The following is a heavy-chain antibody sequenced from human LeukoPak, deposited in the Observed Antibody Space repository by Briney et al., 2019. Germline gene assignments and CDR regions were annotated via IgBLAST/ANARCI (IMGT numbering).Heavy chain of an antibody. D-gene: IGHD1-26*01. CDR3: ARVGRSRGSLPNSYYYMDV. J-gene: IGHJ6*03. CDR1: GDIFNSYS. V-gene: IGHV1-69*05. Sequence: SVKVSCNASGDIFNSYSVSWVRQAPGQGLEWMGGIIPIFGSTNYAQKFQGRVTITTDQSTRTAYMELNSLSSDDTAVYYCARVGRSRGSLPNSYYYMDVWGKGTTVTVSS. CDR2: IIPIFGST.